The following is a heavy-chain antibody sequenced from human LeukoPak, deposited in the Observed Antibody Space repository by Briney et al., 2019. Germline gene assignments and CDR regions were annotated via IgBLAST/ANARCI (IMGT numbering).Heavy chain of an antibody. Sequence: ASVKVSCKASGYTFTGYYMHWVRQAPGQGLEWMGWINPNSGGTNYAQKFQGRVTMTRDTSISTAYMELSRLRSDDTAVYYCARGHITIFDNWFDPWGQGALVTVSS. CDR3: ARGHITIFDNWFDP. J-gene: IGHJ5*02. CDR2: INPNSGGT. D-gene: IGHD3-9*01. V-gene: IGHV1-2*02. CDR1: GYTFTGYY.